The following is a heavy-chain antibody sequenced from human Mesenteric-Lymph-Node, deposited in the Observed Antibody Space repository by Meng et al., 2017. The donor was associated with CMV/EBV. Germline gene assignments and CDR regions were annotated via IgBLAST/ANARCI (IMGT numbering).Heavy chain of an antibody. D-gene: IGHD3-22*01. V-gene: IGHV3-7*01. J-gene: IGHJ4*02. Sequence: GGSLRLSCAASGFTFSSYWMSWVRQAPGKGLEWVANIKQDGSEKYYVDSVKGRFTISRDNAKNSLYLQMNSLRAEDTAVYYCARDRDSTGYFFYYFDYWGQGALVTVSS. CDR2: IKQDGSEK. CDR1: GFTFSSYW. CDR3: ARDRDSTGYFFYYFDY.